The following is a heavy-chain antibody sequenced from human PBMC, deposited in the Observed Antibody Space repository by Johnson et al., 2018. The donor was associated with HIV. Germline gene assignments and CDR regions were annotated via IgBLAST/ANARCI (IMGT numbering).Heavy chain of an antibody. J-gene: IGHJ3*02. Sequence: VQLVESGGGVVQPGRSLRLSCAASRFTFSTYAMHWVRQAPGKGLEWVAVISYDGSNKYYADSVKGRFTISRDNSKNTLYLQMNSLRAEDTAVYYCASGYGDYPPREAFDIWGQGTMVTVSS. CDR2: ISYDGSNK. V-gene: IGHV3-30-3*01. CDR3: ASGYGDYPPREAFDI. CDR1: RFTFSTYA. D-gene: IGHD4-17*01.